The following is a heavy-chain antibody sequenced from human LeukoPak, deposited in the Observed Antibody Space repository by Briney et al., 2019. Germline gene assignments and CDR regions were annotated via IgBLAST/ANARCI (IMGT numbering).Heavy chain of an antibody. CDR1: GFTFSGYA. J-gene: IGHJ4*02. D-gene: IGHD6-13*01. Sequence: GGSLRLSCAASGFTFSGYAMTWVRQTPGKGLEWVATISGPGSTTYYADSVKGRFTISRDNSQNTLYLQMNSLRAEDTAIYYCAKGLLTKTHGISWDPFDSWGQGTLVSVSS. V-gene: IGHV3-23*01. CDR3: AKGLLTKTHGISWDPFDS. CDR2: ISGPGSTT.